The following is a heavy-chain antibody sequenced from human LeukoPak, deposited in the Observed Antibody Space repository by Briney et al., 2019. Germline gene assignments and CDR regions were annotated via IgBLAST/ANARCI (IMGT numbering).Heavy chain of an antibody. V-gene: IGHV1-69*01. J-gene: IGHJ4*02. CDR1: GGTFSSYA. D-gene: IGHD3-10*01. CDR2: IIPIFGTA. CDR3: ARIWAEFQLVSDF. Sequence: GASVKVSCKASGGTFSSYAISWVRQAPGQGLEWMGGIIPIFGTANYAQKFQGRVTITADESTSTAYMELSSLRSEDTAVYYCARIWAEFQLVSDFWGQGTQVTVSP.